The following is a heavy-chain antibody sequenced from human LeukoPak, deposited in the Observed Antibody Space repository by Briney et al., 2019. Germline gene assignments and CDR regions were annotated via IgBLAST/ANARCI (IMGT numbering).Heavy chain of an antibody. Sequence: GGSLRLSCAASGFTVSSNYMSWVRQAPGKGLEWVSVIYSGGSTYYADFVKGRFTISRDNSKNTLYLQMNSLRAEDTAVYYCARDRLAGYGDYELDYWGQGTLVTVSS. CDR1: GFTVSSNY. CDR3: ARDRLAGYGDYELDY. J-gene: IGHJ4*02. CDR2: IYSGGST. D-gene: IGHD4-17*01. V-gene: IGHV3-66*02.